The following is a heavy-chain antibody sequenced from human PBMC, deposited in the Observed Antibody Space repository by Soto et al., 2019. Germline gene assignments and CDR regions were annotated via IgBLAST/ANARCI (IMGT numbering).Heavy chain of an antibody. CDR1: GGSISSYY. CDR3: AAPPRY. J-gene: IGHJ4*02. V-gene: IGHV4-59*01. Sequence: QVQLQESGPGLVKPSETLSLTCTISGGSISSYYWSWIRQPPGKGLEWIGDIYDSGSTNYNPSLKGRVTLSLDTSKTQFSLKLTSVTAADTAVYYCAAPPRYWGQGTLVTVSS. D-gene: IGHD6-6*01. CDR2: IYDSGST.